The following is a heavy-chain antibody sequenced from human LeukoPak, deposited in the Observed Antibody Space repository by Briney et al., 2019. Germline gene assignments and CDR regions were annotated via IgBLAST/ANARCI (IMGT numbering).Heavy chain of an antibody. D-gene: IGHD3-22*01. V-gene: IGHV4-39*01. J-gene: IGHJ1*01. CDR2: IYCSGRT. CDR1: GDSFSRSDSY. Sequence: SETLSLTCSVSGDSFSRSDSYWDWIRQPPGKGLEWIGTIYCSGRTYYSPSLKSRVTMSVDPSNNQFSLNLRSVTAADTAVYYCARRRYYDGSGYLEWGQGTLLSVSS. CDR3: ARRRYYDGSGYLE.